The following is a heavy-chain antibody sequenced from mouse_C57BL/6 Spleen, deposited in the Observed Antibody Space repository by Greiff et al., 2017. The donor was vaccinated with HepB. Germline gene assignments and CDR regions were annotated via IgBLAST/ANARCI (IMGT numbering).Heavy chain of an antibody. V-gene: IGHV1-82*01. J-gene: IGHJ3*01. CDR2: IYPGDGDT. CDR1: GYAFSSSW. CDR3: AREGIYYDYDAGFAY. Sequence: VQLQQSGPELVKPGASVKISCKASGYAFSSSWMNWVKQRPGKGLEWIGRIYPGDGDTNYNGKFKGKATLTADKSSSTAYMQLSSLTSEDSAVYFCAREGIYYDYDAGFAYWGQGTLVTVSA. D-gene: IGHD2-4*01.